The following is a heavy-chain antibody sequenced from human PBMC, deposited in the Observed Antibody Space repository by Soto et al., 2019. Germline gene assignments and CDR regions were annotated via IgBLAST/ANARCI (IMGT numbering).Heavy chain of an antibody. V-gene: IGHV5-10-1*01. CDR3: ARHIIVGPMYDAFDM. CDR1: GYSFTSYW. Sequence: PGESLKISCKGSGYSFTSYWISWVRQMPGKGLEWLGRIDPSDSYTNYSPSFRGHVTISAAKSISTAYLQWSSLKASDTAMYYCARHIIVGPMYDAFDMWGQGTMVTVSS. CDR2: IDPSDSYT. D-gene: IGHD1-26*01. J-gene: IGHJ3*02.